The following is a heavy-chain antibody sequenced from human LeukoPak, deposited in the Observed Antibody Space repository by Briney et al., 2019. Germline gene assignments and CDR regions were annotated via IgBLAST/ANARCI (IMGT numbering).Heavy chain of an antibody. CDR3: ARDYYYDSSGYYHLDAFDI. D-gene: IGHD3-22*01. J-gene: IGHJ3*02. CDR1: GGSISSGGYY. CDR2: IYYSGST. V-gene: IGHV4-61*08. Sequence: SETLSLTCTVSGGSISSGGYYWSWIRQPPGKGLEWIGYIYYSGSTNYNPSLKSRVTISVDTSKNQFSLKLSSVTAADTAVYYCARDYYYDSSGYYHLDAFDIWGQGTMVTVSS.